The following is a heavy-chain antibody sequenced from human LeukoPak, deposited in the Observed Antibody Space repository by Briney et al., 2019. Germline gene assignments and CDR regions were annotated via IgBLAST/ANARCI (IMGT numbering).Heavy chain of an antibody. V-gene: IGHV4-30-2*01. CDR3: ARGPYSSSSYYYYYGMDV. CDR2: INHSGST. D-gene: IGHD6-6*01. Sequence: SETLSLTCAVSGGSISSGGYSWSWIRQPPGKGLEWIGEINHSGSTNYNPSLKSRVTISVDTSKNQFSLKLSSVTAADTAVYYCARGPYSSSSYYYYYGMDVWGQGTTVTVSS. J-gene: IGHJ6*02. CDR1: GGSISSGGYS.